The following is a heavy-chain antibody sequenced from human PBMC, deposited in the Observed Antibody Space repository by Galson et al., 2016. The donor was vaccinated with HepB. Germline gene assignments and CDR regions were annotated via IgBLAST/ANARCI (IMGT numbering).Heavy chain of an antibody. CDR1: GYIFTTHG. D-gene: IGHD3-10*01. CDR3: ARAAGSFYY. CDR2: ISAYGDDT. V-gene: IGHV1-18*04. Sequence: SVKVSCKASGYIFTTHGITWVRQAPGQGLEWMGYISAYGDDTKSALKFQGRVTLTADTVTATAYMELTTLTSDDTAVYYCARAAGSFYYWGQGTLVTVSS. J-gene: IGHJ4*02.